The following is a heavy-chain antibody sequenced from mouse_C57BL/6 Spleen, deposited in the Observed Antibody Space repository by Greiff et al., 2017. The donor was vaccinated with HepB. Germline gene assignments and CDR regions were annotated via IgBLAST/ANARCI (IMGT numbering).Heavy chain of an antibody. V-gene: IGHV5-17*01. Sequence: EVQLQESGGGLVKPGGSLKLSCAASGFTFSDYGMHWVRQAPEKGLEWVAYISSGSSTIYYADTVKGRFTISRDNAKNTLFLQMTSLRSEDTAMYYCATRTGWYFDVWGTGTTVTVSS. CDR3: ATRTGWYFDV. CDR2: ISSGSSTI. J-gene: IGHJ1*03. D-gene: IGHD3-3*01. CDR1: GFTFSDYG.